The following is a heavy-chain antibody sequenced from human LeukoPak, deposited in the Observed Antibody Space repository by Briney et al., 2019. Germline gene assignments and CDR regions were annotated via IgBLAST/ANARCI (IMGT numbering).Heavy chain of an antibody. J-gene: IGHJ3*02. CDR3: ARDGGNDAFDI. CDR1: GFTFSDPY. Sequence: PGGSLRLSCADSGFTFSDPYMDWVRQALGKGVEWGGRTRNKVNSYTTEYAASVKGRFTISRDDSKKSLYLQMNSLKTEDTAVYYCARDGGNDAFDIWGQGTMVTVSS. D-gene: IGHD3-16*01. CDR2: TRNKVNSYTT. V-gene: IGHV3-72*01.